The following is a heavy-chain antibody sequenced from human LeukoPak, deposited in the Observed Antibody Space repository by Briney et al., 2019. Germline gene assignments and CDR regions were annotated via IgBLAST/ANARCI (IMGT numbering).Heavy chain of an antibody. CDR2: ISYDGSNK. CDR1: GFSFSTFG. CDR3: ARDSGRLATYYYFDY. Sequence: GGSLRLSCAASGFSFSTFGMHWVRQAPGKGLEWVAVISYDGSNKLYADSVKGRFTISRDNSKNTLYLQINSLRAGDTAVYYCARDSGRLATYYYFDYWGQGTLVTVSS. V-gene: IGHV3-33*01. D-gene: IGHD5-24*01. J-gene: IGHJ4*02.